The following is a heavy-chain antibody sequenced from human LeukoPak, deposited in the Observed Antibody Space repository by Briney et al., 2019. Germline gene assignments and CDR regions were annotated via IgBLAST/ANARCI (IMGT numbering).Heavy chain of an antibody. D-gene: IGHD1-14*01. CDR1: GGSIGSGSYY. CDR3: ARGTPPSATNDY. CDR2: IYTSGST. J-gene: IGHJ4*02. Sequence: PSETLSLTCTVSGGSIGSGSYYWSWIRQPAGKGLEWIGRIYTSGSTNYNPSLKSRVTISVDTSKNQFSLKLSSVTAADTAVYYCARGTPPSATNDYWGQGTLVTVSS. V-gene: IGHV4-61*02.